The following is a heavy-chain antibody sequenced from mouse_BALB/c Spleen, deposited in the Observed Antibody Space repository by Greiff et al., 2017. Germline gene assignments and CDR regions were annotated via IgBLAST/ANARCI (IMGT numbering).Heavy chain of an antibody. CDR2: ISYSGST. D-gene: IGHD4-1*02. CDR3: ARSFNWDEGYFDV. V-gene: IGHV3-2*02. J-gene: IGHJ1*01. CDR1: GYSITSDYA. Sequence: DVQLQESGPGLVKPSQSLSLTCTVTGYSITSDYAWNWIRQFPGNKLEWMGYISYSGSTSYNPSLKSRISITRDTSKNQFFLQLNSVTTEDTATYYCARSFNWDEGYFDVWGAGTTVTVSS.